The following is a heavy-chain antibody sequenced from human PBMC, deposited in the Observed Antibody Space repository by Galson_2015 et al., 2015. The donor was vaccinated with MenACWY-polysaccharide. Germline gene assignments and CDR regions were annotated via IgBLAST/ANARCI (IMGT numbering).Heavy chain of an antibody. V-gene: IGHV3-7*01. J-gene: IGHJ4*02. CDR2: IKQDGSEK. CDR3: ARERWVRGVFFDQ. CDR1: GFTFSNFW. Sequence: LRLSCAASGFTFSNFWMSWVRQAPEKELEWVASIKQDGSEKYLVDSVKGRFTISRDNAENSLFLQMNGLRAEDTAVYYCARERWVRGVFFDQWGQGTLVTVSS. D-gene: IGHD3-10*01.